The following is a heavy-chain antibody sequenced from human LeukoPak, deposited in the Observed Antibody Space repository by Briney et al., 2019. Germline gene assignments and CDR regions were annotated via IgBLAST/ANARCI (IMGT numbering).Heavy chain of an antibody. D-gene: IGHD2-2*01. CDR2: INTDSSDI. V-gene: IGHV3-21*05. CDR3: ARDTFQPGLIDS. Sequence: PGGSLRLSCAASGFTFSRYAMNWVRQAPGKGLQWVSYINTDSSDIHYADSVKGRFTISRDNARSTLYLQLSSLRAEDSAVYYCARDTFQPGLIDSWGQGTLVTVSS. CDR1: GFTFSRYA. J-gene: IGHJ4*02.